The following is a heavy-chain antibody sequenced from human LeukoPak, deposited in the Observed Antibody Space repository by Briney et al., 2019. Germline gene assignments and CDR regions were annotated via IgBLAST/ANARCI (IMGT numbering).Heavy chain of an antibody. V-gene: IGHV3-23*01. CDR3: AKDGVVTITFDY. CDR1: GFTFSGYA. CDR2: ISGSGGST. J-gene: IGHJ4*02. Sequence: GGSLRLSCTASGFTFSGYAMSWVRQAPGKGLEWVSVISGSGGSTYYGDSVKGRFTISRDNSKNTLYLQMNSLRAGDTAVYYCAKDGVVTITFDYWGQGTLVTVSS. D-gene: IGHD3-16*01.